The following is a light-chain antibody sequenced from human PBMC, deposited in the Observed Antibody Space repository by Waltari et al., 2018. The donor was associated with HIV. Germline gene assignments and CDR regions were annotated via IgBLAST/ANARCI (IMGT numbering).Light chain of an antibody. V-gene: IGKV1-12*01. CDR1: QDIDSW. CDR3: QQAYNFPVT. J-gene: IGKJ4*02. Sequence: DIQMTPSPPSVSASVGDRVTFTCRASQDIDSWLVWYQQKPGKAPDLLIYGASTLQSGVSSRFSGRGSGTDFTLTINTLQPEDFATYFCQQAYNFPVTFGGGTRVEIK. CDR2: GAS.